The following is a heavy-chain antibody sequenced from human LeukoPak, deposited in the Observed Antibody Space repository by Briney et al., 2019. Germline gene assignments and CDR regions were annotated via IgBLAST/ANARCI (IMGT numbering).Heavy chain of an antibody. Sequence: ASVKVSCKASGYTFTSYGISWVRQAPGQGLEWMGWISAYNGNTSYAQKLQGRVTMTRDTSISTAYMELSRLRSDDTALYYCARGGTEASSGDYWGQGALVTVSS. CDR3: ARGGTEASSGDY. D-gene: IGHD3-10*01. J-gene: IGHJ4*02. V-gene: IGHV1-18*01. CDR1: GYTFTSYG. CDR2: ISAYNGNT.